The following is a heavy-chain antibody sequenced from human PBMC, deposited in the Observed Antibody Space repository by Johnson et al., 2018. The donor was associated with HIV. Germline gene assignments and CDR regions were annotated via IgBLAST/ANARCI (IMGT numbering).Heavy chain of an antibody. CDR3: ARGGWGDAFDI. V-gene: IGHV3-30*03. J-gene: IGHJ3*02. Sequence: QVQLVESGGGVVRPGRSLRLSCAASGFTFSNYGMHWVRQAPGKGLEWVAVISYDGSNKYHADSVKGRFTISRDNSKNTLYLQMNSLRAEDTAVYYCARGGWGDAFDIWGQGTMVTVSS. CDR1: GFTFSNYG. D-gene: IGHD3-16*01. CDR2: ISYDGSNK.